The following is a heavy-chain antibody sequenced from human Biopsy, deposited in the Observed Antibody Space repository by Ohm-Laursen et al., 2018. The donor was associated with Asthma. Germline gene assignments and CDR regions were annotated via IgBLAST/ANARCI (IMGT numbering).Heavy chain of an antibody. CDR3: ARTFHFWSPHHAEHYQL. CDR2: IKHDGTEK. D-gene: IGHD3-3*02. V-gene: IGHV3-7*01. CDR1: GFTFGDYW. J-gene: IGHJ1*01. Sequence: SLRLSCAASGFTFGDYWMSWVRQVPGKGLEWVANIKHDGTEKNHVDSLKGRFTISRDNAKNSLYLQMNSLRAEDTAVYYCARTFHFWSPHHAEHYQLWGQGTLVTVPS.